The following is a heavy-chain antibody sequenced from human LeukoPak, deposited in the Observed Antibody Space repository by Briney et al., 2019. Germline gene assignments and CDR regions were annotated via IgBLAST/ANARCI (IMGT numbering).Heavy chain of an antibody. Sequence: GGSLRLSCAASGFTFSSYGMHWVRQAPGKGLEWVAVISYDGSNKYYADSVKGRFTISRDNSKNTLYLQMNSLRAEDTAVYYCAKDIGYNWNAQGYGMDVWGQGTTVTVSS. D-gene: IGHD1-20*01. CDR1: GFTFSSYG. CDR2: ISYDGSNK. V-gene: IGHV3-30*18. J-gene: IGHJ6*02. CDR3: AKDIGYNWNAQGYGMDV.